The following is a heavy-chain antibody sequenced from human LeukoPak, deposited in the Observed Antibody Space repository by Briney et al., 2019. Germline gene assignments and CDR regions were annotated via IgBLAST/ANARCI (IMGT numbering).Heavy chain of an antibody. CDR3: ARDRSSSWHKDWFDP. V-gene: IGHV4-4*07. CDR1: GGSISTYY. D-gene: IGHD6-13*01. Sequence: SETLSLTCTVSGGSISTYYWSWIRQSAGKGLEWIGRIHISGSTTYNPSLKSRVTMSVDTSKNQFSLKMSSVTAADTAIYYCARDRSSSWHKDWFDPWGQGTLATVSP. J-gene: IGHJ5*02. CDR2: IHISGST.